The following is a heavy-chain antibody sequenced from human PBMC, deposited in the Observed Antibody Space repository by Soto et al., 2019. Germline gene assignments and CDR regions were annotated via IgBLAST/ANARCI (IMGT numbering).Heavy chain of an antibody. D-gene: IGHD3-10*01. CDR2: VNHSGGT. CDR3: ARGGYYGSGSYLDFDY. CDR1: GGSFNGFY. J-gene: IGHJ4*02. Sequence: PSETLSLTCGVYGGSFNGFYWNWIRQPPGKGLEWIGEVNHSGGTKYTPSLKSRVTISVDTSKKQFSLELTSVTAADTAVYYCARGGYYGSGSYLDFDYWGQGTLVTVSS. V-gene: IGHV4-34*01.